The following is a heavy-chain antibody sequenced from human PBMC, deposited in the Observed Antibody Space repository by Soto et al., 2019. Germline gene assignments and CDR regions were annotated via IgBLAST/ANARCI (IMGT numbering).Heavy chain of an antibody. D-gene: IGHD6-13*01. V-gene: IGHV3-74*01. Sequence: GGSLRLSCAGSGFTFNMYWMHWVRQVPGKGPVWVARIYNDGTYADYAVSVKGRFTISRDNAKYTLYLQMKDSRAEDSALYHCTRGPRATSAGTSAHWGQGTLVTVSS. CDR3: TRGPRATSAGTSAH. CDR1: GFTFNMYW. J-gene: IGHJ4*02. CDR2: IYNDGTYA.